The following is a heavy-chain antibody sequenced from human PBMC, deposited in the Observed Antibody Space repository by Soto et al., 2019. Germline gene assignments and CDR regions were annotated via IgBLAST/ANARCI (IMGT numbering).Heavy chain of an antibody. CDR3: ARTHYSDRSGTDY. J-gene: IGHJ4*02. Sequence: PSETLSLTSTVSGGSIRSGDSYWSWIRQPPGKGLEWIGYIYYSGSTYYNPSLKSRVTISLDTSKNQFSLNLSSVTAADTAVYYCARTHYSDRSGTDYWGQGTLVTVSS. CDR1: GGSIRSGDSY. CDR2: IYYSGST. D-gene: IGHD3-22*01. V-gene: IGHV4-30-4*01.